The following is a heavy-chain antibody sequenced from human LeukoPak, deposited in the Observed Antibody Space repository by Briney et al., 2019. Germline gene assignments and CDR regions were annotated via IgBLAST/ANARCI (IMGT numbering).Heavy chain of an antibody. CDR2: INWNGGST. CDR3: ARKGPGKGSSGWYRY. D-gene: IGHD6-19*01. V-gene: IGHV3-20*04. CDR1: GFTFDDYG. J-gene: IGHJ4*02. Sequence: GGSLRLSCAASGFTFDDYGMSWVRQAPGKGLEWVSGINWNGGSTGYADSVKGRFTTSRDNAKNSLYLQMNSLRVEDTALYYCARKGPGKGSSGWYRYWGQGTLVTVSS.